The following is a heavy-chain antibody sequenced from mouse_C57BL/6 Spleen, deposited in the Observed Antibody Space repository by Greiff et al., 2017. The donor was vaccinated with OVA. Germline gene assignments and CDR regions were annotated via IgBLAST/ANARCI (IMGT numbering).Heavy chain of an antibody. D-gene: IGHD1-1*01. Sequence: EVKLMESGPGLVKPSQSLSLTCSVTGYSITSGYYWNWIRQFPGNKLEWMGYISYDGSNNYNPSLKNRISITRDTSKNQFFLKLNSVTTEDTATYYCARSYYGPYAMDYWGQGTSVTVSS. CDR1: GYSITSGYY. CDR3: ARSYYGPYAMDY. CDR2: ISYDGSN. J-gene: IGHJ4*01. V-gene: IGHV3-6*01.